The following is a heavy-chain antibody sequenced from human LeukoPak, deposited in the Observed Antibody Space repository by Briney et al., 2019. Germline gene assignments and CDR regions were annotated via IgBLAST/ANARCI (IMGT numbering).Heavy chain of an antibody. D-gene: IGHD6-13*01. CDR2: IYSGGST. V-gene: IGHV3-66*02. Sequence: GGSLRLSCAASGFTVSSNYMSWVRQAPGKGLEWVSVIYSGGSTYYADSVKGRFTISRDNYKNTLYLQMNSLRAEDTAVYYCARDGRGSSWDYWGQGTLVTVSS. CDR1: GFTVSSNY. J-gene: IGHJ4*02. CDR3: ARDGRGSSWDY.